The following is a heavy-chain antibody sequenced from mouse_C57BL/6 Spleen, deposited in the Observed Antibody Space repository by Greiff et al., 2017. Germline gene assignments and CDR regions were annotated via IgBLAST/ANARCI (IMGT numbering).Heavy chain of an antibody. CDR3: ARWEVGREGYFDV. Sequence: QVQLQQSGAELVKPGASVKISCKASGYAFSSYWMNWVKQRPGKGLEWIGQIYPGDGDTNYNGKFKGKATLTADKSSSTAYMQLSSLTSEDSAVYFCARWEVGREGYFDVWGTGTTVTVSS. CDR1: GYAFSSYW. CDR2: IYPGDGDT. J-gene: IGHJ1*03. D-gene: IGHD1-3*01. V-gene: IGHV1-80*01.